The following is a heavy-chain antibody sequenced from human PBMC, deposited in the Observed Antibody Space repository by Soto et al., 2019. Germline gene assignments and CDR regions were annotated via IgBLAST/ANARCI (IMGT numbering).Heavy chain of an antibody. J-gene: IGHJ4*02. V-gene: IGHV1-18*01. CDR2: ISVYNGNT. D-gene: IGHD1-1*01. CDR1: GYTFTSYG. CDR3: ARGQKLFQDGRFDY. Sequence: ASVKVSCKASGYTFTSYGITWVRQAPGQGLEWMGWISVYNGNTNYAQRLQGRVTMTTDTSTTTAYMELRSLRSDDTAVYYCARGQKLFQDGRFDYWGQGTLVTV.